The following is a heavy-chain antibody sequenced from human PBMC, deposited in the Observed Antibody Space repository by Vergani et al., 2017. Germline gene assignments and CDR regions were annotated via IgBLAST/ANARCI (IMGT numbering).Heavy chain of an antibody. D-gene: IGHD3-16*01. Sequence: QVQLVQSGAEVKKPGASVKVSCQVSGYTLTELSMHWVRQAPGKGLEWMGGFDPEDGETIYAQKLQGRVTMTTDTSTSTAYMELRSLRSDDTAVYYCARGSPPAFGPDVWGQGTTVTVSS. CDR1: GYTLTELS. J-gene: IGHJ6*02. CDR3: ARGSPPAFGPDV. V-gene: IGHV1-24*01. CDR2: FDPEDGET.